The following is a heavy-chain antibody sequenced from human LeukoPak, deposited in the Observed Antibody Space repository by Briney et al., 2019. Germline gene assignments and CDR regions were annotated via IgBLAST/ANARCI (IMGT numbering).Heavy chain of an antibody. J-gene: IGHJ4*02. Sequence: GGSLRLSCAASGFTFNTYSMNWVRQAPGKGLEWVSSISSTSIYIYYADSVKGRFTISRDNAKNSLYLQMNSLRVEDTAVYYCARDPRTVRIWGQGTLVTVSS. CDR3: ARDPRTVRI. CDR2: ISSTSIYI. V-gene: IGHV3-21*01. CDR1: GFTFNTYS. D-gene: IGHD1-1*01.